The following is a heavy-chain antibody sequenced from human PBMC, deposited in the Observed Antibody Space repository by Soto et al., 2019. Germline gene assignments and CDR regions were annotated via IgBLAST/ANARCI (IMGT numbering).Heavy chain of an antibody. D-gene: IGHD5-12*01. Sequence: PSETLSLTCTVSGGSISSYYWSWIRQPPGKGLEWIGYIYYSGSTKYNPSLKSRVTMTTDTSTSTVHMEVRSLRSDDTAVYYCAREGVAPYYYYGMDVWGQGTPVTVSS. CDR2: IYYSGST. CDR3: AREGVAPYYYYGMDV. J-gene: IGHJ6*02. V-gene: IGHV4-59*01. CDR1: GGSISSYY.